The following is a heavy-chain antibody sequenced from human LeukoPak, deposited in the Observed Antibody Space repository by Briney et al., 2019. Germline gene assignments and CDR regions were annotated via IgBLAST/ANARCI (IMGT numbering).Heavy chain of an antibody. Sequence: GGSLRLSCAASGFTFSSYSMNWVRQAPGKGLEWVSSISSSSSYIYYADSVKGRFTISRDNAKNSLYLQMNSLRAEDTAVYYCARRVYCSSTSCATNGGFDYWGQGTLVTVSS. CDR1: GFTFSSYS. D-gene: IGHD2-2*01. CDR3: ARRVYCSSTSCATNGGFDY. V-gene: IGHV3-21*01. CDR2: ISSSSSYI. J-gene: IGHJ4*02.